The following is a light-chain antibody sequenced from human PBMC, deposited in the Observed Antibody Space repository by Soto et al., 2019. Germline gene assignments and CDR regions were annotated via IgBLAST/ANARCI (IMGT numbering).Light chain of an antibody. CDR3: RAYTSTNTVI. CDR1: SSDVGAYHF. J-gene: IGLJ2*01. V-gene: IGLV2-14*03. CDR2: DVS. Sequence: QSALTQPASVSGSPGQSITISCAGTSSDVGAYHFVSWYQQHPGKAPKLMIYDVSQRPPGVSDRFSGSKSGNTASLTISVLQPEDEAYYFCRAYTSTNTVIFGGGTKLTVL.